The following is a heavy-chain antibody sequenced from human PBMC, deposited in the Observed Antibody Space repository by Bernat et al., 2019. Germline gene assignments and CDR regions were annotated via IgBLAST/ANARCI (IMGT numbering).Heavy chain of an antibody. V-gene: IGHV3-30*18. CDR1: GFTFSSYG. Sequence: QVQLVESGGGVVQPGRSLRLSCAASGFTFSSYGMHWVRQAPGKGLEWVAVISYDGSNKYYADSVKGRFTISRDNSKNTLYLQMNSLRAEDTAVYYCAKASGYLGWFRERDYWGQGTLVTVSS. D-gene: IGHD3-3*01. CDR2: ISYDGSNK. CDR3: AKASGYLGWFRERDY. J-gene: IGHJ4*02.